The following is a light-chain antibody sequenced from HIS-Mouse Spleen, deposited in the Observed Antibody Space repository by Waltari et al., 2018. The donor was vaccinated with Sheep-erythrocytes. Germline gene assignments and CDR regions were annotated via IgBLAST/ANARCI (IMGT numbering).Light chain of an antibody. Sequence: QSALTQPASVSGSPGQSITISCPGTSNDVGSYNLVSWYQQHPGKAPKLMIYEGSKRPSGVSNRFSGSKSGNTASLTISGLQAEDEADYYCCSYAGSSTWVFGGGTKLTVL. J-gene: IGLJ3*02. CDR3: CSYAGSSTWV. CDR2: EGS. CDR1: SNDVGSYNL. V-gene: IGLV2-23*01.